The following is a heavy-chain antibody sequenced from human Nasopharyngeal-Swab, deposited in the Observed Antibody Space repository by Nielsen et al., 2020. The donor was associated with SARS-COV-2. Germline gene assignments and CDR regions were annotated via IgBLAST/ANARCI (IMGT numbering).Heavy chain of an antibody. CDR2: IWYDGSNK. Sequence: GESLKISCAASGFSFSTYGMHWVRQSPVKGLEWLTNIWYDGSNKYYAASVKGRFTVSRDNAKNSLYLQMNNLRAEDTAVYYCARDTPAMFAYWGQGMLVSASS. CDR3: ARDTPAMFAY. CDR1: GFSFSTYG. J-gene: IGHJ4*02. V-gene: IGHV3-33*01.